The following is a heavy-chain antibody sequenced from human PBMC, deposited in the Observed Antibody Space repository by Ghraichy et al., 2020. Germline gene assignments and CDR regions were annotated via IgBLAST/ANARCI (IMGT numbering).Heavy chain of an antibody. CDR1: GFTFSSYS. J-gene: IGHJ6*02. V-gene: IGHV3-21*01. CDR2: ISSSSSYI. D-gene: IGHD6-6*01. Sequence: GSLNISCAASGFTFSSYSMNWVRQAPGKGLEWVSSISSSSSYIYYADSVKGRFTISRDNAKNSLYLQMNSLRAEDTAVYYCARDLVGSSDHYYYYGMDVWGQGTTVTVSS. CDR3: ARDLVGSSDHYYYYGMDV.